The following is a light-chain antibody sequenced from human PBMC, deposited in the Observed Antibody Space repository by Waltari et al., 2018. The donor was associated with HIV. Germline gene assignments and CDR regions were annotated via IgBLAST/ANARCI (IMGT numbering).Light chain of an antibody. Sequence: VLTQSPGTLSLSPGERATLSCRASQSVSSSSLAWFQQKPCQAPRLLIYGASSRATGIPDRFSGSGSGTDFTLTISRLEPEDFAMYYCQHFGSSPRLTFGGGTKVEIK. CDR1: QSVSSSS. J-gene: IGKJ4*01. CDR2: GAS. CDR3: QHFGSSPRLT. V-gene: IGKV3-20*01.